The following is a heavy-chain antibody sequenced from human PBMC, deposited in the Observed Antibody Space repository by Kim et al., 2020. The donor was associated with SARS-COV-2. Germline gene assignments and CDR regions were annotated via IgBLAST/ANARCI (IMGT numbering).Heavy chain of an antibody. D-gene: IGHD6-13*01. CDR1: GYTFTGYY. CDR3: ARSMAAAGTGYYYYGMDV. V-gene: IGHV1-2*06. Sequence: ASVKVSCKASGYTFTGYYMHWVRQAPGQGLEWMGRINPNSGGTNYAQKFQGRVTMTRDTSISTAYMELSRLRSDDTAVYYCARSMAAAGTGYYYYGMDVWGQGTTVTVSS. J-gene: IGHJ6*02. CDR2: INPNSGGT.